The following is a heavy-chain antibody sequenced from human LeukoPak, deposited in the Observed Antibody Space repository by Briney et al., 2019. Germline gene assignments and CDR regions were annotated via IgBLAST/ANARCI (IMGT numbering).Heavy chain of an antibody. CDR1: GGSFSGYY. V-gene: IGHV4-34*01. Sequence: PSETLSLTCAVYGGSFSGYYWSWIRQPPGKGLEWIGEINHSGSTNYNPSLKSRVTISLDTSKNQFSLKLSSVTAADTAVYYCARQESGWYWFDYWGQGTLVTVSS. J-gene: IGHJ4*02. D-gene: IGHD6-19*01. CDR3: ARQESGWYWFDY. CDR2: INHSGST.